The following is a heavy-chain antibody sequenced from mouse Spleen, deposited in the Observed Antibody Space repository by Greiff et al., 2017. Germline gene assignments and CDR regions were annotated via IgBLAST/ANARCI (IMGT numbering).Heavy chain of an antibody. CDR2: IHPNSGST. CDR1: GYTFTSYW. V-gene: IGHV1-64*01. D-gene: IGHD2-3*01. Sequence: QVQLQQSGAELVKPGASVKLSCKASGYTFTSYWMHWVKQRPGQGLEWIGMIHPNSGSTNYNEKFKSKATLTVDKSSSTAYMQLSSLTSEDSAVYYCADIYDGYFDYWGQGTTLTVSS. J-gene: IGHJ2*01. CDR3: ADIYDGYFDY.